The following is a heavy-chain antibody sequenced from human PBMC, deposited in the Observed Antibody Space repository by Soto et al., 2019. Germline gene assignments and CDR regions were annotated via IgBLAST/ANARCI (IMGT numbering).Heavy chain of an antibody. CDR3: ARHRALRPQQLVVLLEGNWFDP. CDR2: IYYSGST. Sequence: SETLSLTCTVSGGSISSSSYYWGWIRQPPGKGLEWIGSIYYSGSTYYNPSLKSRVTISVDTSKNQFSLKLSSVTAADTAVYYCARHRALRPQQLVVLLEGNWFDPWGQGTLVTVSS. V-gene: IGHV4-39*01. CDR1: GGSISSSSYY. D-gene: IGHD6-13*01. J-gene: IGHJ5*02.